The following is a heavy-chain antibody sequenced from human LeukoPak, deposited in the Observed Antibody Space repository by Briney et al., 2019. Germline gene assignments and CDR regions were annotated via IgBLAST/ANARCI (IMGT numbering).Heavy chain of an antibody. CDR1: GFTFSSYS. Sequence: GGSLRLSCAASGFTFSSYSMNWVRQAPGKGLEWVSSISSSSSYIYYADSVKGRFTISRDNAKNSLYLQMNSLRAEDTAVYYCASPYSYGLYYYYMDVWGKGTTVTVSS. D-gene: IGHD5-18*01. J-gene: IGHJ6*03. CDR2: ISSSSSYI. CDR3: ASPYSYGLYYYYMDV. V-gene: IGHV3-21*01.